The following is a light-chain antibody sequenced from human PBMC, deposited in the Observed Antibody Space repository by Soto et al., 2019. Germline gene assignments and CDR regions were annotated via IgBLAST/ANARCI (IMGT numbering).Light chain of an antibody. CDR3: LQDYNYPLT. Sequence: EIVMTQSPATLSVSPGERATLSCRASQSVSANLAWYQQKPGQAPRLLIYGASSRATGIPDRFSGSGSGTDFTLTISSLQPEDFATYYCLQDYNYPLTFGQGTKV. CDR2: GAS. CDR1: QSVSAN. J-gene: IGKJ1*01. V-gene: IGKV3D-15*01.